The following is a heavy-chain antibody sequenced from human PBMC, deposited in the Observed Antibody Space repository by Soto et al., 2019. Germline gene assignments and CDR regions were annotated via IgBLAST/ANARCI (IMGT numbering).Heavy chain of an antibody. V-gene: IGHV1-18*01. CDR2: ISAYNGNT. Sequence: ASVKVSCKASGGTFSSYAISWVRQAPGQGLEWMGWISAYNGNTNYAQKLQGRVTMTTDTSTSTAYMEVRSLRSDDTAVYYCARDMVRGVRLADYWGQGTLVTVSS. CDR3: ARDMVRGVRLADY. D-gene: IGHD3-10*01. J-gene: IGHJ4*02. CDR1: GGTFSSYA.